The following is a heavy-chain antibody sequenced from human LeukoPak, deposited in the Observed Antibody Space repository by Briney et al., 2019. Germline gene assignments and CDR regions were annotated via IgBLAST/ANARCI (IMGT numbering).Heavy chain of an antibody. Sequence: ASVKVSCKASGYTFTIYYIHWVRQAPGQGLEWMGIINPSGGSTSYAQKFQGRVTMTRDTSTSTVYMELSSLRSEDTAMYYCTRDSHSGYDRSLGYWGQGTLVTVSS. CDR3: TRDSHSGYDRSLGY. J-gene: IGHJ4*02. V-gene: IGHV1-46*03. CDR1: GYTFTIYY. CDR2: INPSGGST. D-gene: IGHD5-12*01.